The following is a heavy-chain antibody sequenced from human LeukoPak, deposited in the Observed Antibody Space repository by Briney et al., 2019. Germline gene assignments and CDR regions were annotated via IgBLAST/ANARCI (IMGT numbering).Heavy chain of an antibody. CDR3: ARGGIYYYDSSGYPFDP. CDR2: IYPGDSDT. J-gene: IGHJ5*02. D-gene: IGHD3-22*01. V-gene: IGHV5-51*01. CDR1: GYSFTSYW. Sequence: GASLQISCKGSGYSFTSYWIGWVRQMPGKGLEWMGIIYPGDSDTRYSPSFQGQVTISADKSISTAYLQWSSLKASDTAMYYCARGGIYYYDSSGYPFDPWGQGTLLTVSS.